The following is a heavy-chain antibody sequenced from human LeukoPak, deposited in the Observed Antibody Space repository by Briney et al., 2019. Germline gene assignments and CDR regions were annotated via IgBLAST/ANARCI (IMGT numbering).Heavy chain of an antibody. V-gene: IGHV1-69*05. Sequence: SVKVSCKASGGTFSSYAISWVRQAPGQGLEWMGGIIPIFGTANYAQKFQGRVTITTDESTSTAYMELSSLRSEDTAVYYCARDRTRAFRRMYYYHSSGYCAFDIWGQGTMVTVSS. CDR3: ARDRTRAFRRMYYYHSSGYCAFDI. CDR1: GGTFSSYA. CDR2: IIPIFGTA. J-gene: IGHJ3*02. D-gene: IGHD3-22*01.